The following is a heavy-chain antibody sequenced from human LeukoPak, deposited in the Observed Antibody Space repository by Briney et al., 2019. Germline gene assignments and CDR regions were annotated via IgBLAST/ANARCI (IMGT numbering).Heavy chain of an antibody. V-gene: IGHV1-8*02. CDR2: INPNSGNT. J-gene: IGHJ3*02. Sequence: GASVKVSCKASGYTFTGYYMHWVRQAPGQGLEWMGWINPNSGNTGYAQKFQGRVTMTRNTSISTAYMELSSLRSEDTAVYYCAKTGLGDAFDIWGQGTMVTVSS. CDR1: GYTFTGYY. D-gene: IGHD3-10*01. CDR3: AKTGLGDAFDI.